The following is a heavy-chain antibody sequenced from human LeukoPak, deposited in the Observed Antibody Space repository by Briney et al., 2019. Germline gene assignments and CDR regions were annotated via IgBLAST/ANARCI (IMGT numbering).Heavy chain of an antibody. CDR2: IYYSGST. CDR1: GGSISSYY. J-gene: IGHJ5*02. Sequence: SETLSLTCTVSGGSISSYYWSWIRQPPGKGLEWIGYIYYSGSTNYNPSLKSRVTISVDTSKNQFSLKLSSVTAADTAVYYCATMIVGNWFDPWGQGTLVTVSS. CDR3: ATMIVGNWFDP. D-gene: IGHD3-22*01. V-gene: IGHV4-59*08.